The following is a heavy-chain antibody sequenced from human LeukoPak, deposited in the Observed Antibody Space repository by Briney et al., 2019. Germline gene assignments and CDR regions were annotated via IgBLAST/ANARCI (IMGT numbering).Heavy chain of an antibody. J-gene: IGHJ4*02. D-gene: IGHD5-12*01. V-gene: IGHV3-7*03. CDR3: ASILRGYSGYDFFGY. CDR1: GFTFSSYW. CDR2: IKQDGSEK. Sequence: GGSLRLSCAASGFTFSSYWMSWVRQAPGKGREWVANIKQDGSEKYYVDSVKGRFTISRDNAKNSLYLQMNSLRAEDTAVYYCASILRGYSGYDFFGYWGQGTLVTVSS.